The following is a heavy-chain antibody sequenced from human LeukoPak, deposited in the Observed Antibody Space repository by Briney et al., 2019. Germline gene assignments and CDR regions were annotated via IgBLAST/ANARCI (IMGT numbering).Heavy chain of an antibody. CDR2: THYSGAT. V-gene: IGHV4-59*01. CDR3: ASGYCGGACQLGGVDM. Sequence: SETLSLTCTVSGGSISSYYWSWLRQPPGKGLEYLGYTHYSGATNYNPSLKSRVTISLDTSGNQFSLKLSSVTAADTAVYYCASGYCGGACQLGGVDMWGQGTMVTVSS. J-gene: IGHJ3*02. D-gene: IGHD2-21*02. CDR1: GGSISSYY.